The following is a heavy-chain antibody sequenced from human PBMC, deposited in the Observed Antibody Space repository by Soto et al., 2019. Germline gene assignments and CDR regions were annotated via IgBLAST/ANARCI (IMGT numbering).Heavy chain of an antibody. CDR2: IYYSGST. J-gene: IGHJ6*02. CDR1: GASISSGGYY. CDR3: ARSFQDYDDDTGRAYAVDV. D-gene: IGHD3-22*01. Sequence: QVQLQESGPGLVKPSQTLSLMCTVSGASISSGGYYWSWIRQHPGKGLEWIGYIYYSGSTYYNPSHQSRVTISIDTSKNHVSLRVSSVAAADTAVYNCARSFQDYDDDTGRAYAVDVCGHGTTVAVS. V-gene: IGHV4-31*03.